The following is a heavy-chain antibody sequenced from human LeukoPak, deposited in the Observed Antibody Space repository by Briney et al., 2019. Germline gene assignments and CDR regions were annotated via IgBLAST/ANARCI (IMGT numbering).Heavy chain of an antibody. CDR2: ISSGGSTI. D-gene: IGHD2-15*01. Sequence: PGGSLRLSCAASGFTFSDYYMSWIRQAPGKGLEWVSYISSGGSTIYYADSVKGRFTTSRDNARNSLYLQMNSLRAEGTAVYYCAGYCSGGSCNAAGYWGQGTLVTVSS. CDR3: AGYCSGGSCNAAGY. J-gene: IGHJ4*02. CDR1: GFTFSDYY. V-gene: IGHV3-11*01.